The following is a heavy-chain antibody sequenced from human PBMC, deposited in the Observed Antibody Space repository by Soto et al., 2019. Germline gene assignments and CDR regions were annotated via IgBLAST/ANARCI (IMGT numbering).Heavy chain of an antibody. CDR2: IYYSGST. CDR3: ARGNYDFWSGCFQH. J-gene: IGHJ1*01. D-gene: IGHD3-3*01. V-gene: IGHV4-39*07. Sequence: LTCTVSGGSISSSSYYWGWIRQPPGKGLEWIGSIYYSGSTYYNPSLKSRVTISVDTSKNQFSLKLSSVAAADTAVYYCARGNYDFWSGCFQHWGQGTLVTVSS. CDR1: GGSISSSSYY.